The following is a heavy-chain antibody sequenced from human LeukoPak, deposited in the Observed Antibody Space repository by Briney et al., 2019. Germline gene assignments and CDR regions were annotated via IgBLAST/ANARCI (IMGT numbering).Heavy chain of an antibody. Sequence: PGGSLRLSCAASGFTFSNAWMSWVRQAPGKGLEWVANIKQDGSEKYYVDSVKGRFTISRDNAKNSLYLQMNSLRAEDTAVYYCASEVWGPFDYWGQGTLVTISS. CDR1: GFTFSNAW. D-gene: IGHD3-16*01. CDR3: ASEVWGPFDY. CDR2: IKQDGSEK. J-gene: IGHJ4*02. V-gene: IGHV3-7*01.